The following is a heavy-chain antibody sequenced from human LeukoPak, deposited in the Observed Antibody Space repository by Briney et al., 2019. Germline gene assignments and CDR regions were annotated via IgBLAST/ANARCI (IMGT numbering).Heavy chain of an antibody. D-gene: IGHD4-17*01. CDR1: GGTFSSYA. CDR3: ARSTLNYGDYGYYFDY. Sequence: SVKVSCKASGGTFSSYAISWVRQAPGQGLEWMGGIIPIFGTANYAQKFQGRVTITADKSTSTAYMELSSLRSEDTAVYYCARSTLNYGDYGYYFDYWGQGTLVTVSS. CDR2: IIPIFGTA. J-gene: IGHJ4*02. V-gene: IGHV1-69*06.